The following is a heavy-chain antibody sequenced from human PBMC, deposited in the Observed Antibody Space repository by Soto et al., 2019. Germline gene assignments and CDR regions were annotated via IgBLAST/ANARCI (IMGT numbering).Heavy chain of an antibody. J-gene: IGHJ4*02. V-gene: IGHV3-66*01. Sequence: GGSLILSCAASGFTVSSNYMSWVRQAPGKGLEWVSVIYSGGSTNYSDSVKGRFTISRDNSKNTLYLQMNSLRAEDTAVYYCSRDTPLGYCSSTSCSRGQGTLVTVSS. CDR1: GFTVSSNY. CDR3: SRDTPLGYCSSTSCS. CDR2: IYSGGST. D-gene: IGHD2-2*01.